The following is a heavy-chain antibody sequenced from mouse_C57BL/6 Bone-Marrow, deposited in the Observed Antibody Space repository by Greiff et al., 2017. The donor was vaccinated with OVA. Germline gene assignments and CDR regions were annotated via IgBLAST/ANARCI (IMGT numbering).Heavy chain of an antibody. D-gene: IGHD2-4*01. CDR2: IDPEDGET. J-gene: IGHJ4*01. CDR3: ARKRNYDYYYYAMDY. Sequence: DVQLQESGAELVKPGASVKLSCTASGFNIKDYYMHWVKQRTEQGLEWIGRIDPEDGETKYAPKFQGKATITADTSSNTAYLQLSSLTSDDTDVYYCARKRNYDYYYYAMDYWGQGTSVTVSS. CDR1: GFNIKDYY. V-gene: IGHV14-2*01.